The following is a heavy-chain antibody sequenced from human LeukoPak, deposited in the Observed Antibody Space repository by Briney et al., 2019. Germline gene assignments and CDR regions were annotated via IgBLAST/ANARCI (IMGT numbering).Heavy chain of an antibody. V-gene: IGHV4-38-2*01. D-gene: IGHD3-10*01. Sequence: PSETLSLTCAVSGYSIRSGYYWGWIRPPPGKGLEWIGNIYHDGSPYYSASLRRRVTISVDTAKNQFSLKVNSVTAADTAVYYCARLLVYGSGTYVDSWGQGTLVTVSS. J-gene: IGHJ5*01. CDR3: ARLLVYGSGTYVDS. CDR2: IYHDGSP. CDR1: GYSIRSGYY.